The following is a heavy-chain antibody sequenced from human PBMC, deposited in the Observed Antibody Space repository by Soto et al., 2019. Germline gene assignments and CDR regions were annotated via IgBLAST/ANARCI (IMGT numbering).Heavy chain of an antibody. CDR1: GFTFTRYS. CDR3: ARESEDLTSNFDY. V-gene: IGHV3-21*06. CDR2: ISSTTNYI. Sequence: LRLSCAASGFTFTRYSMNWVRQAPGKGLEWVSSISSTTNYIYYGDSMKGRFTISRDNAKNSLYLEMYSLRAEDTAVYYCARESEDLTSNFDYWGQGTLVTVSS. J-gene: IGHJ4*02.